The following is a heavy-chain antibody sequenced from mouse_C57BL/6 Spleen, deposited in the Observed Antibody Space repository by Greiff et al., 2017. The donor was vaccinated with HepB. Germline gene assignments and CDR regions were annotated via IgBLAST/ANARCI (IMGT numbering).Heavy chain of an antibody. V-gene: IGHV5-6*01. Sequence: EVKLVESGGDLVKPGGSLKLSCAASGFTFSSYGMSWVRQTPDKRLEWVATISSGGSYTYYPDSVKGRFTISRDNAKNTLYLQMSSLKSEDTAMYYCARYDYDAWYFDVWGTGTTVTVSS. CDR2: ISSGGSYT. D-gene: IGHD2-4*01. CDR3: ARYDYDAWYFDV. J-gene: IGHJ1*03. CDR1: GFTFSSYG.